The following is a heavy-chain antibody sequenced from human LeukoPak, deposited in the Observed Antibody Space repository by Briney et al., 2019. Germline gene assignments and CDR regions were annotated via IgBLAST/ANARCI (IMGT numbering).Heavy chain of an antibody. CDR2: IYYSGST. J-gene: IGHJ6*02. D-gene: IGHD3-10*01. CDR3: ASMGIIIDNYYYYGMDV. CDR1: GGSISSGDYY. V-gene: IGHV4-30-4*08. Sequence: TSETLSLTCTVSGGSISSGDYYWSWIRQPPGKGLEWIGYIYYSGSTYYNPSLKSRVTISVDTSKNQFSLKLSSVTAADTAVYYCASMGIIIDNYYYYGMDVWGQGTTVTVSS.